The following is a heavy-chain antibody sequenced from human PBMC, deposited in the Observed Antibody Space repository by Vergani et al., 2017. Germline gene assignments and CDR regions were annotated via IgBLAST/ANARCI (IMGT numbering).Heavy chain of an antibody. CDR2: IWYDGSNK. V-gene: IGHV3-33*01. J-gene: IGHJ4*02. CDR3: ARDGTDIFVSSSDYSHLLYY. Sequence: QVQLVESGGGVVQPGRSLRLSCAASGFTFSSYGMHWVRQAPGKGLEWVAVIWYDGSNKYYADSVKGRFTISRDNFKNTMYLQMDRLTTDDTAVYFCARDGTDIFVSSSDYSHLLYYWGQGILVTVSS. CDR1: GFTFSSYG. D-gene: IGHD3-22*01.